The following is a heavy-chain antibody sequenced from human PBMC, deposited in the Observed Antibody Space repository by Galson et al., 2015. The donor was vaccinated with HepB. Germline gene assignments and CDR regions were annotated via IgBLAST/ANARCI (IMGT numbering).Heavy chain of an antibody. Sequence: SLRLSCAASGFTFSSYWMSWVRQAPGKGLEWVANIKQDGSEKYCVDSVKGRSTISRDNAKNSLYLQMNSLRAEDTAVYYCARDYGVASEPFYYYGLDVWGQGTTVTVSS. CDR1: GFTFSSYW. D-gene: IGHD1-14*01. CDR2: IKQDGSEK. V-gene: IGHV3-7*03. CDR3: ARDYGVASEPFYYYGLDV. J-gene: IGHJ6*02.